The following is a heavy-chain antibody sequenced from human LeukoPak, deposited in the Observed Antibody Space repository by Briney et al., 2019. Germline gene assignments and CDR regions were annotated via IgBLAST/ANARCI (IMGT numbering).Heavy chain of an antibody. J-gene: IGHJ6*03. Sequence: GGSLRLPCAASGFTFSSYSMNWVRQAPGKGLEWVSSISSSSSYIYYADSVKGRFTISRDNAKNSLYLQMNSLRAEDTAVYYCARDGPLLGLDYYYYMDVWGKGTTVTVSS. CDR2: ISSSSSYI. D-gene: IGHD2-2*01. CDR3: ARDGPLLGLDYYYYMDV. V-gene: IGHV3-21*01. CDR1: GFTFSSYS.